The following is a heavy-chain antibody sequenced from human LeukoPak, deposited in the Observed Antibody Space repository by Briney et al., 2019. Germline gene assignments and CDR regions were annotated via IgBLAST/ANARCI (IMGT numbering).Heavy chain of an antibody. V-gene: IGHV1-69*04. D-gene: IGHD3-22*01. CDR3: ARGGDDYDSSGIGD. J-gene: IGHJ1*01. CDR1: GGTFSSYA. CDR2: SIPILGIA. Sequence: SVTVSCQGSGGTFSSYAFRWVRPPPGQGLEWVGRSIPILGIAHYPQKFQGRVTITADKPISTPYMELSSLSYEDTPVYNCARGGDDYDSSGIGDWGQGTLVTVSS.